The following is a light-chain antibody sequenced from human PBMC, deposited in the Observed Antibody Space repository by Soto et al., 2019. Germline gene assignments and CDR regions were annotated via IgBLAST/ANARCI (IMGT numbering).Light chain of an antibody. Sequence: DTRLTQSPASLSASVGDRVTITCQASQHISDYLNWYQQKPGKAPKLLIYDGTKLETGVPSRFSCSGSGTEFTFTISSLQPEDTAAYYCHQYFNPRTFGGGTKVEIK. CDR3: HQYFNPRT. J-gene: IGKJ4*01. V-gene: IGKV1-33*01. CDR1: QHISDY. CDR2: DGT.